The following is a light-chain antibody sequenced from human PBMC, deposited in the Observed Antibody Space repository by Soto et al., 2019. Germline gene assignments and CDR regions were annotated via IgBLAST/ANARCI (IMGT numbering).Light chain of an antibody. CDR2: DVS. J-gene: IGLJ2*01. V-gene: IGLV2-11*01. CDR1: SSDVGGYNY. CDR3: CSYAGSYLVV. Sequence: QSVLTQPRSVSGSPGQSVTISCTGTSSDVGGYNYVSWYQQHPGKAPKLMIYDVSKRPSWVPDRFSGSKSGNTASLTISGLQAEDEADYYCCSYAGSYLVVFGGGTKLTVL.